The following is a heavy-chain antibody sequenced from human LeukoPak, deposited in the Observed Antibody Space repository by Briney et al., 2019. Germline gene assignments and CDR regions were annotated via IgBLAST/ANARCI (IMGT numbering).Heavy chain of an antibody. CDR2: INHSGST. J-gene: IGHJ4*02. CDR3: ARVNSGSSGSYYFDY. V-gene: IGHV4-34*01. Sequence: PSETLSLTCAVYGGSFSGYYWSWIRQPPGKGLEWIGEINHSGSTNYNPSLKSRVTISVDTSKNQFSLNLSSVTAADTAVYYCARVNSGSSGSYYFDYWGQGTLVTVSS. CDR1: GGSFSGYY. D-gene: IGHD3-22*01.